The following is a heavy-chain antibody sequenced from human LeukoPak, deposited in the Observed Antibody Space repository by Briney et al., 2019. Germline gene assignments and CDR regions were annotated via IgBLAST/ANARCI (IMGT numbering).Heavy chain of an antibody. Sequence: ASVKVSCKASGYTFTSYGISWVRQAPGQGLEWMGWINTNTGNPTYAQGFTGRFVFSLDTSVSTAYLQISSLKAEDTAVYYCAREGIAAAGTRIDYWGQGTQVTVSS. V-gene: IGHV7-4-1*02. J-gene: IGHJ4*02. CDR1: GYTFTSYG. CDR3: AREGIAAAGTRIDY. D-gene: IGHD6-13*01. CDR2: INTNTGNP.